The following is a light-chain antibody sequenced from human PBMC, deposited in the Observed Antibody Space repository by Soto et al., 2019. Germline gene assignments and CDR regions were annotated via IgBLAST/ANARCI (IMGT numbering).Light chain of an antibody. CDR1: SPNIGAGYD. CDR3: QSYDSSLSGYV. Sequence: PPPIVEPPGHRVTKSLTGDSPNIGAGYDVHWYQQLPGTAPKLLIYGNSNRPSGVPDRFSGSKSGTSASLAITGLQAEDEADYYCQSYDSSLSGYVFGTGTKVTVL. J-gene: IGLJ1*01. V-gene: IGLV1-40*01. CDR2: GNS.